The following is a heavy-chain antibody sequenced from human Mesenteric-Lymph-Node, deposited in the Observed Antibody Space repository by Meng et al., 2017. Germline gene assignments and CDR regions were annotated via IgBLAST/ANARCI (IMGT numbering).Heavy chain of an antibody. CDR3: ARGQGGYSYDLDY. D-gene: IGHD5-18*01. CDR2: ITTYNGNT. CDR1: GYTFTSYG. V-gene: IGHV1-18*01. Sequence: ASVKVSCKVSGYTFTSYGISWVRQAPGQGLEWMGWITTYNGNTNYAQKFQGRVTMTTDTSTSTAYMEVRSLRSEDTAVYYCARGQGGYSYDLDYWGQGTLVTVSS. J-gene: IGHJ4*02.